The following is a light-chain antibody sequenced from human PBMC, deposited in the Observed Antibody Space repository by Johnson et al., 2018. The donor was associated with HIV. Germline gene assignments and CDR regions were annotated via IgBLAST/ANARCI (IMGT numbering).Light chain of an antibody. Sequence: SVLTQPPSVSAAPGQKVTISCSGSTSNIGNNYVSWYQQLPGTAPKLLIYEKNKRPSGIPDRFSASKSGTSATLVITGLQTGDEADYYCGAWDSSLSAGGVFGTGTKVTVL. CDR3: GAWDSSLSAGGV. V-gene: IGLV1-51*02. J-gene: IGLJ1*01. CDR1: TSNIGNNY. CDR2: EKN.